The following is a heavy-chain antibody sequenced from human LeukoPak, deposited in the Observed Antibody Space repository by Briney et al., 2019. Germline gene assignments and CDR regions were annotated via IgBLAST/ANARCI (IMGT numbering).Heavy chain of an antibody. Sequence: SETLSLTCTVSGGSISSYYWSWVRQPPGKGLEWIGYIYYSGSTNYNPSLKSRVTISVDTSKNQSSLKLSSVTAADTAVYYCARDVGTGDPFGYWGQGTLVTVSS. D-gene: IGHD7-27*01. J-gene: IGHJ4*02. CDR1: GGSISSYY. V-gene: IGHV4-59*01. CDR3: ARDVGTGDPFGY. CDR2: IYYSGST.